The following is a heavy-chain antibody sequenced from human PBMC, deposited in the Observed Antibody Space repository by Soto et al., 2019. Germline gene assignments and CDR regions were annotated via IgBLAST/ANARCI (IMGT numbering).Heavy chain of an antibody. CDR3: ASYSSGWYDVSY. CDR2: IYYSGST. V-gene: IGHV4-61*01. D-gene: IGHD6-19*01. Sequence: QVQLQESGPGLVKPSETLSLTCTVSGGSVSSGSYYWSWIRQPPGKGLEWIGYIYYSGSTNYNPSLKSRVTISVDTSTNRFSLTLNSVTAADTAVYYCASYSSGWYDVSYWGQGTLVTVSS. J-gene: IGHJ4*02. CDR1: GGSVSSGSYY.